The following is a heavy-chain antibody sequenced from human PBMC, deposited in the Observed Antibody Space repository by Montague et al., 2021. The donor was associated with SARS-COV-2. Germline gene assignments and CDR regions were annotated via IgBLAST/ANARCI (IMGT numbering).Heavy chain of an antibody. D-gene: IGHD2-21*01. Sequence: SETLSLTCSVSGASMKSYYWTWVRQSPGKGVQWIGYTYYSGSTSYDPSLQSRLTMTVDTSKNQFTLRLMSVTAADSAVYYCARVEGMIGGITHFDYWGQGLPVTVSS. J-gene: IGHJ4*02. CDR1: GASMKSYY. V-gene: IGHV4-59*01. CDR2: TYYSGST. CDR3: ARVEGMIGGITHFDY.